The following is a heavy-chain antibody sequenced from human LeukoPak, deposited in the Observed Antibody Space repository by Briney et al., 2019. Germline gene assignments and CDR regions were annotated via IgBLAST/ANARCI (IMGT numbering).Heavy chain of an antibody. D-gene: IGHD3-22*01. CDR3: AKGMSYYDSSGYYYQDY. Sequence: GGSLELSCAASGFPFISYALSWVRPAPGEGLGWVSAFYGCGGSTYYADSVKGRFTISRDNSKNTLYLQMNSLRAEDTAVYYCAKGMSYYDSSGYYYQDYWGQGTLVTVSS. CDR1: GFPFISYA. J-gene: IGHJ4*02. CDR2: FYGCGGST. V-gene: IGHV3-23*01.